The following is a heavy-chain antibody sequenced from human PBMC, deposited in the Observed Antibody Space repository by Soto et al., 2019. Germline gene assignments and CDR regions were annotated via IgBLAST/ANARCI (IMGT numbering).Heavy chain of an antibody. D-gene: IGHD1-20*01. CDR1: GYTFTSYD. CDR2: MNPNSGNT. V-gene: IGHV1-8*01. J-gene: IGHJ5*02. Sequence: ASVKVCCKASGYTFTSYDIDWVRQATGQGLEWMGWMNPNSGNTGYAQKFQGRVTMTRNTSISTAYMELSSLRSEDTAVYYCARSGYNYNWFDPWGQGTLVTVSS. CDR3: ARSGYNYNWFDP.